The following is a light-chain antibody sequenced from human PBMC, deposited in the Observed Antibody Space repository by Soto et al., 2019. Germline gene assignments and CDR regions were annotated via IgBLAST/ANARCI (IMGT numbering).Light chain of an antibody. Sequence: QSVLTQSPSASASLGASVKLTCTLSSGHRSFAIAWHQQQPEKGPRYLMKVDSDGSHSKEDGIPDRFSGSSSGAERYLTISSLQSEDEADYYCQTWGTGIQVFGGGTKLTVL. V-gene: IGLV4-69*01. CDR3: QTWGTGIQV. J-gene: IGLJ3*02. CDR2: VDSDGSH. CDR1: SGHRSFA.